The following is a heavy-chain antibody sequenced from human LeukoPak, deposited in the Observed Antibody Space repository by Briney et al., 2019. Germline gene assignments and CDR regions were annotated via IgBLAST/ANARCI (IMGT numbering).Heavy chain of an antibody. CDR3: ARGPGIAVVHDAFDI. Sequence: PRGSLRLSCAASGFTFSSYSMNWVRQAPGKGLEWVSYISSSSSTIYYADSVKGRFTISRDNAKNSLYLQMNSLRAEDTAVYYCARGPGIAVVHDAFDIWGQGTMVTVSS. D-gene: IGHD6-19*01. CDR2: ISSSSSTI. V-gene: IGHV3-48*01. CDR1: GFTFSSYS. J-gene: IGHJ3*02.